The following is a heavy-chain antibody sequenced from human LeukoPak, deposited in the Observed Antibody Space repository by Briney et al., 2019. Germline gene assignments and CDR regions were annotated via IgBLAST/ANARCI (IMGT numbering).Heavy chain of an antibody. J-gene: IGHJ3*02. CDR3: ATSVLRFLEWPGAFDI. V-gene: IGHV1-3*01. CDR2: INAGNGNT. CDR1: GYTFTSYA. D-gene: IGHD3-3*01. Sequence: ASVKVSCKAAGYTFTSYAMHWVRQAPGQRLEWMGWINAGNGNTKYSQKFQGRVTMTEDTSTDTAYMELSSLRSEDTAVYYCATSVLRFLEWPGAFDIWGQGTMVTVSS.